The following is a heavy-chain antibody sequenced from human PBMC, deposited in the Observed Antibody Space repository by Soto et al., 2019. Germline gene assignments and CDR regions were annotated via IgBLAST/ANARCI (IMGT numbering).Heavy chain of an antibody. CDR1: GFTFSSYG. Sequence: GGSLRLSCAASGFTFSSYGMHWVRQAPGKGLEWVALIWFDESDKYYTESVKGRFTISRDNSKSTLYLQMNSLRAEDTAVYYCARLYCSASSCYSVGAFDIRGQGTMVTVSS. CDR3: ARLYCSASSCYSVGAFDI. CDR2: IWFDESDK. J-gene: IGHJ3*02. D-gene: IGHD2-15*01. V-gene: IGHV3-33*01.